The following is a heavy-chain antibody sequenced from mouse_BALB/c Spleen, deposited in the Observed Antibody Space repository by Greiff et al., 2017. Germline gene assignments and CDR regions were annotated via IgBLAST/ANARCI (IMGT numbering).Heavy chain of an antibody. V-gene: IGHV1-53*01. CDR2: IYPGDGDT. J-gene: IGHJ2*01. CDR3: ARSEVRYFDY. CDR1: GYTFTSYW. Sequence: VQLQQPGAELVKPGASVKLSCKASGYTFTSYWMHWVKQRPGQGLEWIGEIYPGDGDTNYNGKFKGKATLTADKSSSTAYMQLSSLTSEDSAVYFCARSEVRYFDYWGQGTTLTVSS. D-gene: IGHD2-14*01.